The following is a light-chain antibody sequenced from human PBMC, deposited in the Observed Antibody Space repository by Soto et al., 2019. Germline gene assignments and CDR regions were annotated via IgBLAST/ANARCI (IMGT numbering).Light chain of an antibody. CDR1: SSDVGGYNY. Sequence: QSVLTQPASVSGSPGQSITISCTGSSSDVGGYNYVSWYQHHPGKAPKLMIYDVSNRPSGVSNRFSGSKSGNTASLTISGLKAEDEAAYYCSSYTSSSTVVFGGGTKLTVL. CDR2: DVS. CDR3: SSYTSSSTVV. V-gene: IGLV2-14*03. J-gene: IGLJ2*01.